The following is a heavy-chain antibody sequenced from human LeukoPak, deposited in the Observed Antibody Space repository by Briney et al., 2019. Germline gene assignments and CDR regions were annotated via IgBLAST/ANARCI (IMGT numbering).Heavy chain of an antibody. CDR1: GFTVSSNY. D-gene: IGHD3-22*01. V-gene: IGHV3-66*01. CDR3: ARVSRYYYDSSGYYSPFYGMDV. CDR2: IDSGGST. Sequence: SGGSLRLSCAASGFTVSSNYMSWVRQAPGKGLEWVSVIDSGGSTYYADSVKGRFTIPRDNSKNTLYLQMNSLRAEDTAVYYCARVSRYYYDSSGYYSPFYGMDVWGQGTTVTVSS. J-gene: IGHJ6*02.